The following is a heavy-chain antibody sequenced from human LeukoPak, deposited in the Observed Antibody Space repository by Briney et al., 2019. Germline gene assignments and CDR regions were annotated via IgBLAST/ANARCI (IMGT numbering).Heavy chain of an antibody. D-gene: IGHD3-10*01. CDR2: TSHDGSNK. V-gene: IGHV3-30*18. CDR1: GFTFSSYG. Sequence: PGGSLRLSCAASGFTFSSYGMHWVRQAPGKGLEWVAMTSHDGSNKYYADSVKGRFTISRDNSKNTLYLQMNSLRAEDTAVYYCANAGGNYYGSGSYTNNWFDPWGQGTLVTVSS. CDR3: ANAGGNYYGSGSYTNNWFDP. J-gene: IGHJ5*02.